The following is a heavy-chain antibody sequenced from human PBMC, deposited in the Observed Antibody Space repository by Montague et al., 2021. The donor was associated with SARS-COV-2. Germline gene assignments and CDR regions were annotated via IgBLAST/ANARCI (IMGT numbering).Heavy chain of an antibody. CDR2: IYYSGST. Sequence: SETLSLTCTVSGGSISSYYWSWIRQPPGKGLEWIGHIYYSGSTNYNPSLKSRVTISEDTSKNQFSLKLSSVTAADTAVYYCARRSLGYCSGGSCYSAFDPWGQGTLVTVSS. CDR3: ARRSLGYCSGGSCYSAFDP. J-gene: IGHJ5*02. CDR1: GGSISSYY. D-gene: IGHD2-15*01. V-gene: IGHV4-59*01.